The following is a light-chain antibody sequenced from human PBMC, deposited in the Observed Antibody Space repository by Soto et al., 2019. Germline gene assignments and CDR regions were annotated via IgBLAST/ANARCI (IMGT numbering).Light chain of an antibody. CDR2: EVS. CDR3: SSYTTSSTLV. CDR1: SSDIGGYNY. Sequence: ALTQPASVSGSPGQSITISCTGTSSDIGGYNYVSWYQQHPGKAPKLMIYEVSDRPSGLSNRFSGSKSGNTASLTISGLQAEDEADYYCSSYTTSSTLVFGTGTKVTV. J-gene: IGLJ1*01. V-gene: IGLV2-14*01.